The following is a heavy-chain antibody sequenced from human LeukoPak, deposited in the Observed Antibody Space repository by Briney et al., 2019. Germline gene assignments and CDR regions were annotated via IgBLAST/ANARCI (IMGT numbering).Heavy chain of an antibody. V-gene: IGHV4-38-2*01. Sequence: KPSETLSLTCAVSGYSISSGYYWGWIRQPPGKRLEWIGSIYHSGSTYYNPSLKSRVTISVDTSKNQFSLKLSSVTAADTAVYYCARLAVRPFYYMDVWGKGTTVTVSS. J-gene: IGHJ6*03. D-gene: IGHD2-2*01. CDR3: ARLAVRPFYYMDV. CDR2: IYHSGST. CDR1: GYSISSGYY.